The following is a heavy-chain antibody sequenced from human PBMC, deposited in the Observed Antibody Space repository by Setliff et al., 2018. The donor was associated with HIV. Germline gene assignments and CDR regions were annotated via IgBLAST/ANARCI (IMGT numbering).Heavy chain of an antibody. D-gene: IGHD6-6*01. CDR1: GGTFSSHA. J-gene: IGHJ4*02. CDR2: IIPVIGTA. Sequence: SVKVSCKASGGTFSSHAISWARQAPGQRLEWMGGIIPVIGTANYAQQFQGRLTITVDEVTRTASMELSSLRSEDTAVYYCARGTLIATRPYYFDYWGQGTLVTVSS. V-gene: IGHV1-69*13. CDR3: ARGTLIATRPYYFDY.